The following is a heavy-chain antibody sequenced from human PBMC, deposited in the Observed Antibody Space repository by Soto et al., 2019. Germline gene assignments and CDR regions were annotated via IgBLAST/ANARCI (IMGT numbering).Heavy chain of an antibody. CDR2: INPNSGAT. CDR3: ARGGGTVVATIP. CDR1: GYTFTGYF. J-gene: IGHJ5*02. D-gene: IGHD2-15*01. V-gene: IGHV1-2*02. Sequence: ASVKVSCKTSGYTFTGYFIHWVLQAPGQGLEWMAYINPNSGATKYAQKFQGRVTLTRDTSINTAYMEMSMLTSNDTAVYYCARGGGTVVATIPWGQGTLVTVSS.